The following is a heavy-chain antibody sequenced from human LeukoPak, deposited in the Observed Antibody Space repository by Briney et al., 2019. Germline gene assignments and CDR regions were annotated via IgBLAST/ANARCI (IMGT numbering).Heavy chain of an antibody. CDR1: GFTFSSYA. Sequence: GSLRLSCAASGFTFSSYAMSWVRQAPGKGLEWVSAISGSGGSTYYADSVKGRFTISRDNSKNTLYLQMNSLRAEDTAVYYCAKGPSAVTSFAEYFQHWGQGTLVTVSS. D-gene: IGHD5-18*01. CDR2: ISGSGGST. V-gene: IGHV3-23*01. J-gene: IGHJ1*01. CDR3: AKGPSAVTSFAEYFQH.